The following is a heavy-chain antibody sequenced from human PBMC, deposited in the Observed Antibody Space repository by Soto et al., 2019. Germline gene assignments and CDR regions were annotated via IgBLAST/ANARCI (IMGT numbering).Heavy chain of an antibody. CDR3: ARGVAAAPRMGGLDY. CDR2: IYNSGST. Sequence: QVQLQESGPGLVNPSQTLSLPCTVSGGSITSGVYYWDWIRQHPGKALGWIGYIYNSGSTYYNPSLKSRVTISVDTSKNQFSLQLSSVTAADTAVYYCARGVAAAPRMGGLDYWGQGTLVTVSS. D-gene: IGHD6-13*01. CDR1: GGSITSGVYY. J-gene: IGHJ4*02. V-gene: IGHV4-31*03.